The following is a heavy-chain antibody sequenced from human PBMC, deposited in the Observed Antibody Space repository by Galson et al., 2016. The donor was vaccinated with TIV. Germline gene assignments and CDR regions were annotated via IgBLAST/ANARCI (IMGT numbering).Heavy chain of an antibody. D-gene: IGHD3-22*01. CDR3: AKDRRHHYDSLDL. Sequence: SLRLSCAASGFTFSTSAMHWVRQAPGKGLEWVAYIRYDGTNKFYGDFVKGRFTISRDNSKTTLYLEMNSLRTEDTAVYYCAKDRRHHYDSLDLWGQGTLVTVSS. CDR1: GFTFSTSA. J-gene: IGHJ5*02. CDR2: IRYDGTNK. V-gene: IGHV3-30*02.